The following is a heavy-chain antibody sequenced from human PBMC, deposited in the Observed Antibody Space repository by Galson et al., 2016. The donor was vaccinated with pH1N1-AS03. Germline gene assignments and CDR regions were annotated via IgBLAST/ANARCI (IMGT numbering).Heavy chain of an antibody. Sequence: SVKVSCKASGYTCSTYGVSWVRQAPGQGLEWMGWISGYDDDTNYAQNVAGRVTMTTDKSTSTVYMELRSLRSDDTAVYYCARDRGFRPDTFDIWGQGTWVTVSS. V-gene: IGHV1-18*04. J-gene: IGHJ3*02. CDR2: ISGYDDDT. CDR3: ARDRGFRPDTFDI. D-gene: IGHD2-15*01. CDR1: GYTCSTYG.